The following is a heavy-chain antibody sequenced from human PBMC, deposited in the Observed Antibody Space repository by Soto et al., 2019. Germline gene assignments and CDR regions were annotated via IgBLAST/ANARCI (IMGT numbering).Heavy chain of an antibody. CDR2: IYYSGST. CDR1: GGSVSSGSYY. J-gene: IGHJ4*02. Sequence: SETLSLTCTVSGGSVSSGSYYWSWIRQPPGKGLEWIGYIYYSGSTNYNPSLKSRVTISVDTSKNQFSLKLSSVTAADTAVYYCARVDGSGSYSLDYWGQGTLVTVSS. D-gene: IGHD3-10*01. V-gene: IGHV4-61*01. CDR3: ARVDGSGSYSLDY.